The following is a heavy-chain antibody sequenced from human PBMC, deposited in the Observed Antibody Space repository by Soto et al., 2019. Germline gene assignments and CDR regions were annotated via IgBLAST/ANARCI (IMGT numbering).Heavy chain of an antibody. CDR2: IYYSGST. Sequence: SAIVPLTCPVSGGSLSSHYWSWIRQPPGKGLEWIGYIYYSGSTTYNPSLRSRVTMSVDTSKNQFSLRLSSVTAADTAVYYCARGKGNYQTFDFSGQGTQVTVSS. CDR1: GGSLSSHY. J-gene: IGHJ4*02. CDR3: ARGKGNYQTFDF. D-gene: IGHD4-4*01. V-gene: IGHV4-59*11.